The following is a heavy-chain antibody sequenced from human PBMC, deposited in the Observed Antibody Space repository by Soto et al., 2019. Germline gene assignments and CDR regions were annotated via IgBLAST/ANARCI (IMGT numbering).Heavy chain of an antibody. J-gene: IGHJ4*02. D-gene: IGHD3-9*01. CDR1: GFTFSSYG. Sequence: QVQLVESGGGVVQPGRSLRLSCAASGFTFSSYGMHWVRQAPGKGLEWVAVIWYDGSNKYYADSVKGRFTISRDNSKNTLYLQMNSLGAEDTAVYYCARVHRDYDILAGYYPNNYFDYWGQGTLVTVSS. CDR2: IWYDGSNK. CDR3: ARVHRDYDILAGYYPNNYFDY. V-gene: IGHV3-33*01.